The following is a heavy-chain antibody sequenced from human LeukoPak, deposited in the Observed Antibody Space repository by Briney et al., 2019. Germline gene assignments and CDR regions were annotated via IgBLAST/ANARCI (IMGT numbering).Heavy chain of an antibody. V-gene: IGHV3-30*04. CDR3: ARARYCSSISCRDAFDI. D-gene: IGHD2-2*01. Sequence: PGGSLRLSCAASGFPFSSYAMHWVRQAPGKGLEWVALISYDESNKYYADSVKGRFTVSRDNSRSTLYLQMNSLRVEDTAVYYCARARYCSSISCRDAFDIWGQGTMVTVSS. CDR1: GFPFSSYA. J-gene: IGHJ3*02. CDR2: ISYDESNK.